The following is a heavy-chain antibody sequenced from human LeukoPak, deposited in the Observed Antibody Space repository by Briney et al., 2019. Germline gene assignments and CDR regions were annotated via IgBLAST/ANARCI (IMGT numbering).Heavy chain of an antibody. V-gene: IGHV3-64*01. Sequence: PGGSLRLSCAASGFTFSSYAMHWVRQAPGKGPEYVSAISSNGGSTYYANSVKGRFTISRDNSKNTLYLQMGSLRAEDMAVYYCARDVMATKSGPFDYWGQGTLVTVSS. CDR2: ISSNGGST. J-gene: IGHJ4*02. CDR3: ARDVMATKSGPFDY. D-gene: IGHD5-24*01. CDR1: GFTFSSYA.